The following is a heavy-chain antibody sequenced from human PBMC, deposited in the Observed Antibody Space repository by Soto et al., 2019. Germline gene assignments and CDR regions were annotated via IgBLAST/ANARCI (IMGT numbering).Heavy chain of an antibody. Sequence: EVQLLESGGGLVQPGGPLRLSCAASGFTFSNFAMAWVRQVPGQGLEWVSCISGAGGSVYYADPVKGRFTLSRDNSRNTVYLQIDSLRAEDTAVYYCAKGRDGHNFVFDLLGPGTLVTVSS. V-gene: IGHV3-23*01. CDR1: GFTFSNFA. J-gene: IGHJ4*02. CDR3: AKGRDGHNFVFDL. CDR2: ISGAGGSV.